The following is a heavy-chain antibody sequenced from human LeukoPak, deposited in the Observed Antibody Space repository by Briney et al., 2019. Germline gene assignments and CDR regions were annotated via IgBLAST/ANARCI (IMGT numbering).Heavy chain of an antibody. CDR1: GFTFDDYA. CDR3: AKDRRRAVAGLFDY. Sequence: GRSLRPSCAASGFTFDDYAMHWVRQAPGKGLEWVSGISWNSGSIGYADSVKGRFTISRDNAKNSLYLQMNSLRAEDTALYYCAKDRRRAVAGLFDYWGQGTLVTVSS. V-gene: IGHV3-9*01. D-gene: IGHD6-19*01. J-gene: IGHJ4*02. CDR2: ISWNSGSI.